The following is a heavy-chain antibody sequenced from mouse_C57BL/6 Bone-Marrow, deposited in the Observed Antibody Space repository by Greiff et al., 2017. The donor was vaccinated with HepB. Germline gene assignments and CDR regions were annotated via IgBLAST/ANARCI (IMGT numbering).Heavy chain of an antibody. J-gene: IGHJ2*01. CDR3: THYYGSSYVDY. V-gene: IGHV14-1*01. CDR1: GFNIKDYY. Sequence: VHVKQSGAELVRPGASVKLSCTASGFNIKDYYMHWVQQRPEQGLEWIGRIDPEDGDTEYAPKFQGKATMTADTSSNTAYLQLSSLTSEDTAVYYCTHYYGSSYVDYWGQGTTLTVSS. D-gene: IGHD1-1*01. CDR2: IDPEDGDT.